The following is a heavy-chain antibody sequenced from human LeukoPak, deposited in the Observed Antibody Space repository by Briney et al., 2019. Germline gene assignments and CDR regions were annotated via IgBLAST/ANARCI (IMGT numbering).Heavy chain of an antibody. CDR2: ISYDGSNK. Sequence: GGSLTLSCAPSGFTFSSYGMHWVRQARGGGLEWVAVISYDGSNKYYADSVKGRYTMSRDNSKNTLYLQMNSLRAEDTAVYYCARDPSLTAIRDDAFDIWGPGTMVTVSS. V-gene: IGHV3-30*03. CDR3: ARDPSLTAIRDDAFDI. J-gene: IGHJ3*02. D-gene: IGHD2-21*02. CDR1: GFTFSSYG.